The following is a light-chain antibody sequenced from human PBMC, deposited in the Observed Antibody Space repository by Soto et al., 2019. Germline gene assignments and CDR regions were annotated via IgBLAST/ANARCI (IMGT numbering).Light chain of an antibody. CDR2: DAS. V-gene: IGKV3-15*01. J-gene: IGKJ1*01. Sequence: EIVMTQSPATLSVSPGERATLSCRASQSVSNFLAWYQQKPGQPPRLLIYDASTRATGIPSRFSGSGSGTEFTLTISSLKSEDFAVYYCQQYDNWPRTFGQGTKVDIK. CDR3: QQYDNWPRT. CDR1: QSVSNF.